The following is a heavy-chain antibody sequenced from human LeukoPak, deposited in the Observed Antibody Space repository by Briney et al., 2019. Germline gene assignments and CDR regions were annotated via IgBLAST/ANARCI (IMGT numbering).Heavy chain of an antibody. V-gene: IGHV3-11*01. CDR2: ISSSGSTI. CDR1: GFTFSDYY. D-gene: IGHD6-6*01. J-gene: IGHJ6*03. Sequence: GGSLRLSCAASGFTFSDYYMSWIRQAPGKGLEWVSYISSSGSTIYYADSVKGRFTISRDNAKNSLYLQMNSLRAEDTAVYYCARLGRDSSYTHLDYYYYMDVWGKGTTVTISS. CDR3: ARLGRDSSYTHLDYYYYMDV.